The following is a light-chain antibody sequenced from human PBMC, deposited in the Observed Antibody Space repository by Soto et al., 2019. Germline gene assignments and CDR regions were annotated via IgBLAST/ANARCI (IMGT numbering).Light chain of an antibody. CDR2: RNI. V-gene: IGLV1-47*01. J-gene: IGLJ2*01. Sequence: QSVLTQPPSASGTPGQRVTISCSGSSSNIGSNYVYWYQQLPGTAPNHLIYRNIQRLSGVPDRFSGSKSVTSASLAISGLRSEDEADYYCASRDDSLSGLVLFGGWTKVTVL. CDR3: ASRDDSLSGLVL. CDR1: SSNIGSNY.